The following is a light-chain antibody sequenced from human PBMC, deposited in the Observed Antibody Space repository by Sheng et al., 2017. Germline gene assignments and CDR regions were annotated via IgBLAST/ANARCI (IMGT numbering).Light chain of an antibody. J-gene: IGKJ4*01. CDR3: QQLKSYPFT. Sequence: DIQLTQSPSFLSASVRDRVTITCRASQGISSSLVWYQKKPGKAPKVLIYVASTLQSGVPSRFSGSGSGTEFTLTISSLQPEDFATYYCQQLKSYPFTFGGGTKVEI. CDR1: QGISSS. CDR2: VAS. V-gene: IGKV1-9*01.